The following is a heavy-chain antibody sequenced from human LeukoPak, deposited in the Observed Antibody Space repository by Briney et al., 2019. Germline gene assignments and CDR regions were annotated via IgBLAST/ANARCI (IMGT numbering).Heavy chain of an antibody. CDR3: AKDVGSSWYLDY. D-gene: IGHD6-13*01. J-gene: IGHJ4*02. CDR2: ISYDGSNK. V-gene: IGHV3-30-3*01. Sequence: PGRSLRLSCAASGFTFSSYAMHWVRQAPGKGLEWVAVISYDGSNKYYADSVKGRFTISRDNSKNTLYLQMNSLRAEDTAVYYCAKDVGSSWYLDYWGQGTLVTVSS. CDR1: GFTFSSYA.